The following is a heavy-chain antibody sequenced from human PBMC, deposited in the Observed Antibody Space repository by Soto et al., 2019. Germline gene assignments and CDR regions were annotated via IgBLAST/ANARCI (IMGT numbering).Heavy chain of an antibody. J-gene: IGHJ5*02. Sequence: QVQLVQSGAEVKKPGASVKVSCKASRYTFTSYGITWVRQAPGQGLEWMGWISAYNGDTKYAQKFQGRVTMTTDTSTSTAYMELRSLRSDDTAVYYCARESEMYYDILTGYKNWLDPWGQGTLVTVSS. V-gene: IGHV1-18*01. CDR3: ARESEMYYDILTGYKNWLDP. D-gene: IGHD3-9*01. CDR2: ISAYNGDT. CDR1: RYTFTSYG.